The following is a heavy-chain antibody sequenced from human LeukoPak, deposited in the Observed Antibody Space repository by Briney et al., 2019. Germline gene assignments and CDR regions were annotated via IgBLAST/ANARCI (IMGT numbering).Heavy chain of an antibody. J-gene: IGHJ3*02. CDR3: AREVEYYYDSSGYLDAFDI. CDR2: MNPNSGNT. D-gene: IGHD3-22*01. Sequence: GASVKVSCKASGYTFTSYDINWVRQATGQGLEWMGWMNPNSGNTGYAQKFQGRVTITRNTSISTAYMELSRLRSDDTAVYYCAREVEYYYDSSGYLDAFDIWGQGTMVTVSS. CDR1: GYTFTSYD. V-gene: IGHV1-8*03.